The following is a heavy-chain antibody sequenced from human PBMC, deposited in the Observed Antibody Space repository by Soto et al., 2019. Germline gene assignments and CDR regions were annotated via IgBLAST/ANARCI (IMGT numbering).Heavy chain of an antibody. J-gene: IGHJ4*02. CDR2: ISSSSNTI. V-gene: IGHV3-48*01. CDR1: GFIFSNYN. CDR3: ARPSCGGDCYSPVY. Sequence: EVQLVESGGGLVQPGGSLRLSCAASGFIFSNYNMHWVRQAPGKGLEWVSYISSSSNTINYADSVKGRFTISRDNAKNSLYLQMNSLRAEDTAVYYCARPSCGGDCYSPVYWGQGTLVTVSS. D-gene: IGHD2-21*02.